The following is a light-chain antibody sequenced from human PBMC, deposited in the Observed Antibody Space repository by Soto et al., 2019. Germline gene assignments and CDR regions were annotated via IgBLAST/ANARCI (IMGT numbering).Light chain of an antibody. CDR3: QHFHRYRLT. CDR2: WAA. Sequence: YSSNNKNFSAWYQHKRGQPPKLLLYWAAMRASGDPDRISGSGSGKDFTLTINRLQAEDVAVYYCQHFHRYRLTFGGGTKVDIK. CDR1: YSSNNKNF. J-gene: IGKJ4*01. V-gene: IGKV4-1*01.